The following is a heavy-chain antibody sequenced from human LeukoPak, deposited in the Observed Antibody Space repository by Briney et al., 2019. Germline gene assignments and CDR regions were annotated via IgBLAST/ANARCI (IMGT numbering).Heavy chain of an antibody. J-gene: IGHJ3*02. CDR3: ARDLFLRRTAMPRDAFDI. Sequence: ASVKVSCKASGYTFTSYAMHWVRQAPGQRLEWMGWINAGNGNTKYSQKFQGRVTITRDTSASTAYMELRSLRSDDTAVYYCARDLFLRRTAMPRDAFDIWGQGTMVTVSS. CDR2: INAGNGNT. CDR1: GYTFTSYA. V-gene: IGHV1-3*01. D-gene: IGHD5-18*01.